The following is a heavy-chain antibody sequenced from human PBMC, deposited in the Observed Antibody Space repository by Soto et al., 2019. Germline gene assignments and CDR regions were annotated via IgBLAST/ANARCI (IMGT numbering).Heavy chain of an antibody. CDR3: AKDPHCQY. D-gene: IGHD2-21*02. CDR2: ISGGDGNT. J-gene: IGHJ4*02. CDR1: GFTFGNYV. Sequence: EVQLLESGGDLVHPGGSLRLSCAASGFTFGNYVMNWVRQVPGKGLEWVSTISGGDGNTYYADSVKGRFTISRDNSKNTLYLQMNSLRTEDTAIYYCAKDPHCQYWGLGTMVTV. V-gene: IGHV3-23*01.